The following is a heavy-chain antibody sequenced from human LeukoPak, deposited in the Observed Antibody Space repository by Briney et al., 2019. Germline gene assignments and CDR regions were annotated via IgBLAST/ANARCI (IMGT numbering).Heavy chain of an antibody. CDR2: IYPGDSVT. Sequence: GESLKISCKGSGYSFTSYWIGWVRQMPGKGLEWMGIIYPGDSVTRYSPSFQGQVTISADKSISTAYLQWSSLKASDTAMYYCARHREAVAAAGTMDYMDVWGKGTTVTVSS. CDR3: ARHREAVAAAGTMDYMDV. J-gene: IGHJ6*03. V-gene: IGHV5-51*01. CDR1: GYSFTSYW. D-gene: IGHD6-13*01.